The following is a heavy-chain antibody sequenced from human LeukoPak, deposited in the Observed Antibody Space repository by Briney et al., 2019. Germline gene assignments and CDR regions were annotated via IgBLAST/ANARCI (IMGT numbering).Heavy chain of an antibody. V-gene: IGHV3-30-3*01. D-gene: IGHD4-17*01. Sequence: GGSMRLSCAASAFTFTSYAMQWVRQAPGKGLEWVAVISYDGSNKNYADSVKGRFTLSRDNSKNTLYLQMNSLRAEDTAVYYCARVSTVTTFYYYYGMDVWGQGTTVTVSS. CDR1: AFTFTSYA. CDR2: ISYDGSNK. J-gene: IGHJ6*02. CDR3: ARVSTVTTFYYYYGMDV.